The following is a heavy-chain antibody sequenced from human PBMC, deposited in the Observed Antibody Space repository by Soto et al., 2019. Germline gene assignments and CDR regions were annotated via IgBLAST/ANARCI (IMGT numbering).Heavy chain of an antibody. V-gene: IGHV1-18*01. CDR2: ISPNSGNT. CDR1: GYTFTSYG. Sequence: ASVKVSCKASGYTFTSYGISWVRQAPGQGLEWMGWISPNSGNTNYAQKFQGRVTMTTDTSISTAYMELSRLRSDDTAVYYCARDQVGNYYGMDVWGQGTTVTVSS. J-gene: IGHJ6*02. CDR3: ARDQVGNYYGMDV.